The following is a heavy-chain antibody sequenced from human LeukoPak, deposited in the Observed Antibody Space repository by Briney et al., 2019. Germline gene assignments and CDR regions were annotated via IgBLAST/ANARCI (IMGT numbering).Heavy chain of an antibody. D-gene: IGHD3-10*01. CDR2: IYTSGST. V-gene: IGHV4-61*02. J-gene: IGHJ3*02. Sequence: SQTLSLTCTVSGGSISSASYYWSWIRQPAGKGLEWIGRIYTSGSTNYNPSLKSRITISVDMSKNQFSLKLSSVTAADTAVYYCAGITMVRGVPHDAFDIWGQGTIVTVSS. CDR3: AGITMVRGVPHDAFDI. CDR1: GGSISSASYY.